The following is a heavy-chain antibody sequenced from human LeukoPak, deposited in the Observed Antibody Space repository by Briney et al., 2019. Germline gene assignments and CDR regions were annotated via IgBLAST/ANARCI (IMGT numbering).Heavy chain of an antibody. CDR1: GFTVSSYY. J-gene: IGHJ3*02. CDR3: ARARSWPEHAFDI. Sequence: PGGSLGLSCAASGFTVSSYYMSWVRQAPGKGLDWVSIIYGGGSTDYADSVKGRFTISRDNSKNTLFLHMNSLRADDTAVYYCARARSWPEHAFDIWGQGTMVTVSS. CDR2: IYGGGST. V-gene: IGHV3-53*01. D-gene: IGHD5-24*01.